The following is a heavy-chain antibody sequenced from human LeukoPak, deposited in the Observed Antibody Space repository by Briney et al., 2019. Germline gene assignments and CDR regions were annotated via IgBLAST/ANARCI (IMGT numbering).Heavy chain of an antibody. CDR2: IWYDGSNK. CDR1: GFTFSSHG. J-gene: IGHJ4*02. V-gene: IGHV3-33*01. D-gene: IGHD4-17*01. CDR3: ARVVTTLGKLDY. Sequence: GRSLRLSCGASGFTFSSHGMNWVRRAPGKGLEWVALIWYDGSNKYYADSVKGRFTISRDDSENMLYLQMNSLRAEDTAVYYCARVVTTLGKLDYWGQGTLVTVSS.